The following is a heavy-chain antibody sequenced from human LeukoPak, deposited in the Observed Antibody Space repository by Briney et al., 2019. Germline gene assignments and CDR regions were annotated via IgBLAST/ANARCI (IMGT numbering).Heavy chain of an antibody. D-gene: IGHD5-24*01. V-gene: IGHV3-53*01. Sequence: GGSLRLSCAASGFTVSSNYMSWVRQAPGKGLEWISVIYSDGSTNYAGSVKGRFTISRDNAKKTLYLQMSSLRAEDTAVYYCSRVDGYNFDAFDIWGQGTMGTVSS. CDR1: GFTVSSNY. J-gene: IGHJ3*02. CDR2: IYSDGST. CDR3: SRVDGYNFDAFDI.